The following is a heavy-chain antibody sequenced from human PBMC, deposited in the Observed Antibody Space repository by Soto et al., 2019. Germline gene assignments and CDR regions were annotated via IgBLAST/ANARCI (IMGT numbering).Heavy chain of an antibody. J-gene: IGHJ4*01. CDR2: IFPDGST. CDR3: ARSYYDSSGYPYFDS. V-gene: IGHV3-66*01. CDR1: GFTVSTNY. D-gene: IGHD3-22*01. Sequence: GGSLRLSCTASGFTVSTNYMNWVRQAPGKGLEWVSVIFPDGSTYYTDSVKGRFTISRDNSKNTVYLQMNSRRAEDTAVYFCARSYYDSSGYPYFDSWGHGTLVTVSS.